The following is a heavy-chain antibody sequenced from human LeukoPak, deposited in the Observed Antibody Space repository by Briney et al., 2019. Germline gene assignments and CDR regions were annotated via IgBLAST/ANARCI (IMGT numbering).Heavy chain of an antibody. CDR3: ARDPSIAAADSAAFDI. CDR1: GGSISSSSYY. V-gene: IGHV4-39*07. D-gene: IGHD6-13*01. Sequence: SETLSLTCTVSGGSISSSSYYWGWIRQPPGKGLEWIGSIYYSGSTYYNPSLKSRVTISVDTSKNQFSLKLSSVTAADTAVYYCARDPSIAAADSAAFDIWGQGTMVTAPS. J-gene: IGHJ3*02. CDR2: IYYSGST.